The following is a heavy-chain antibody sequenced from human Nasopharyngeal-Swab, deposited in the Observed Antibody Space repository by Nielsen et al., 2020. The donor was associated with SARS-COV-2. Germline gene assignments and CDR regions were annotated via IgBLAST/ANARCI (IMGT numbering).Heavy chain of an antibody. Sequence: GESLKISCGASGFTFNKFAMARVRQAPGKGLEWVSTINPAAETFYADSARGRFTISRDNSMNTLYLQMNGLRADDTALYYCAREHGPVGDYETWFAPWGQGTLVTVSS. J-gene: IGHJ5*02. V-gene: IGHV3-23*01. CDR1: GFTFNKFA. CDR2: INPAAET. D-gene: IGHD3-16*01. CDR3: AREHGPVGDYETWFAP.